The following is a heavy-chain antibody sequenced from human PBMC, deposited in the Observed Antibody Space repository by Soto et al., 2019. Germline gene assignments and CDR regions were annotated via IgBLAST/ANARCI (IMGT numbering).Heavy chain of an antibody. CDR3: AKVEVGANNNWFDP. D-gene: IGHD1-26*01. Sequence: QVQLVESGGGVVQPGRSLRLSCAASGFTFSSYGMHWVRQAPGKGLEWVAVISYDGSNKYYADSVKGRFTISRDNSKNTLYLQMNSLRAEDTAVYYCAKVEVGANNNWFDPWGQGTLVTVSS. V-gene: IGHV3-30*18. J-gene: IGHJ5*02. CDR2: ISYDGSNK. CDR1: GFTFSSYG.